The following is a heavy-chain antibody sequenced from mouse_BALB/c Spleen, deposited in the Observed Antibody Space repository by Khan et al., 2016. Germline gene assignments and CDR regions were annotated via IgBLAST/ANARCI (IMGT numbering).Heavy chain of an antibody. CDR1: GFTFNTYA. Sequence: EVQLVESGGGLVQPKGSLKLSCAASGFTFNTYAMNWVRQAPGKDLEWVARIRSKSNNYETSYADSVKDRFTISRDDSQTMLYLQMNNLKTEDTAMFYCEREAHPFAMDYWGQGTSVTVSS. V-gene: IGHV10-1*02. CDR3: EREAHPFAMDY. D-gene: IGHD1-3*01. CDR2: IRSKSNNYET. J-gene: IGHJ4*01.